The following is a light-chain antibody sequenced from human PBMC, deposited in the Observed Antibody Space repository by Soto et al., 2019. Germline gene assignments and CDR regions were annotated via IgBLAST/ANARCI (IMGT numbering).Light chain of an antibody. Sequence: EIVMTQSPATLSVSPGEGVTFSCRASEGVRNMLAWYQHKPGQPPRLLVSYASAGATGVPARFSGSGSGTEFTLTINSLQSEDVALDYCQQFYTWPVTFGGGTKVEIK. CDR1: EGVRNM. J-gene: IGKJ4*01. CDR2: YAS. CDR3: QQFYTWPVT. V-gene: IGKV3-15*01.